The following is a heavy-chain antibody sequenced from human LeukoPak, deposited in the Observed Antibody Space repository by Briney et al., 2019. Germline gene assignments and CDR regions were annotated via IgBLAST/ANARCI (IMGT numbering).Heavy chain of an antibody. J-gene: IGHJ4*02. CDR1: GFTFDDYA. D-gene: IGHD6-6*01. Sequence: GGSLRLSCAASGFTFDDYAMHWVRQAPGKGLELVSGISWNSGSIGYADSVKGRFTISRDNAKNSLYLQMNSLRAEDTALYYCAKDMAPYSSSSDYWGQGTLVTVSS. CDR3: AKDMAPYSSSSDY. V-gene: IGHV3-9*01. CDR2: ISWNSGSI.